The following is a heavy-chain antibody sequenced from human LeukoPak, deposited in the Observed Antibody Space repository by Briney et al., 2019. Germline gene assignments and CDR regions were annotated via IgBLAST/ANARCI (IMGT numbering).Heavy chain of an antibody. CDR2: ISAYYGNR. J-gene: IGHJ4*02. V-gene: IGHV1-18*01. CDR1: GYTFTSHG. Sequence: ASVKVSCKASGYTFTSHGISWVRQAPGQGLEWMGWISAYYGNRNYAQKLQGRVTMTTDTSTSTAYMELRSLRSDDTAVYYCARVFWSGYYSDYWGQGTLVTVSS. CDR3: ARVFWSGYYSDY. D-gene: IGHD3-3*01.